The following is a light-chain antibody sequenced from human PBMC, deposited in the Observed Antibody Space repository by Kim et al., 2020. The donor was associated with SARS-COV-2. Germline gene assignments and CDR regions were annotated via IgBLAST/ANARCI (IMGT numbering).Light chain of an antibody. Sequence: VSPGQTATITCSGDKLGDTYASWYQQRPGQSPVLVIYQDNKRPSGIPERFSGSNSGNTATLTTSGTQPMDEADYYCQAWDSSTDVVFGGGTKLTVL. CDR2: QDN. CDR1: KLGDTY. V-gene: IGLV3-1*01. CDR3: QAWDSSTDVV. J-gene: IGLJ2*01.